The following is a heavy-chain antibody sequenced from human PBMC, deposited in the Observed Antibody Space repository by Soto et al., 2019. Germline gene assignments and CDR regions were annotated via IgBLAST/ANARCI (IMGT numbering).Heavy chain of an antibody. CDR3: AKDSTSYNGVYDPFDI. J-gene: IGHJ3*02. V-gene: IGHV3-23*01. Sequence: EVQLLESGGGLVQPGGSLRLSCEASGFIFSNYAMSWIRQGPGKGLEWVSVIGGEAVSTNCADFVKGRCTVSRDNSKNTVYLQLDSLRDDDTAVYYCAKDSTSYNGVYDPFDIWVQGTMVTVSS. CDR1: GFIFSNYA. D-gene: IGHD1-1*01. CDR2: IGGEAVST.